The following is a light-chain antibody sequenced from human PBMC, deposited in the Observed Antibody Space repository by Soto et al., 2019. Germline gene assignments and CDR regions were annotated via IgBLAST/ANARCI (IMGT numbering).Light chain of an antibody. V-gene: IGLV2-11*01. CDR2: DVN. J-gene: IGLJ1*01. CDR1: SGEVGAYDY. CDR3: CSYADTYIFV. Sequence: QSALTQPRSVSGSPGQSVTISCTGTSGEVGAYDYVSWYQQHPGRAPKLRSYDVNKRPSGVPDRFSGSKSGNTASLTISGLRAEDEADYHCCSYADTYIFVFGTGTKVTVL.